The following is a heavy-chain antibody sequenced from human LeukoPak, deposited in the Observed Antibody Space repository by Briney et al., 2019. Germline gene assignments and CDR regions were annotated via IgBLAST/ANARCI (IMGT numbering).Heavy chain of an antibody. CDR3: GRDPNGDYVGAFDF. CDR1: GFTFDDYA. J-gene: IGHJ3*01. Sequence: GRSLRLSCAASGFTFDDYAMHWVRQAPGKGLEWVSSIRGSGEGTSYADSVKGRFTMSRDNSKSTLYLQMNSLRAGDTAVYYCGRDPNGDYVGAFDFWGQGTLVTVSS. D-gene: IGHD4-17*01. V-gene: IGHV3-23*01. CDR2: IRGSGEGT.